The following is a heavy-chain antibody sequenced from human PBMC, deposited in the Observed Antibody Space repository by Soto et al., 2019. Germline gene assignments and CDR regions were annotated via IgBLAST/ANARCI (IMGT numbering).Heavy chain of an antibody. Sequence: SETLSLTCAVSGGSISSRTVYWGWIRQPPGKGLDYIGSIYYSGSTYYNPSLKSRVTISVDTSKNQFSLKLSSVTAADTAVYYCARHHSSSSNLDYWGQGTLVTVSS. V-gene: IGHV4-39*01. J-gene: IGHJ4*02. D-gene: IGHD6-6*01. CDR2: IYYSGST. CDR3: ARHHSSSSNLDY. CDR1: GGSISSRTVY.